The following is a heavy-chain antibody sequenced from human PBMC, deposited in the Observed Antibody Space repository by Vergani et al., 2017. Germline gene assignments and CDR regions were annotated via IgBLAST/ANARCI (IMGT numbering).Heavy chain of an antibody. V-gene: IGHV3-23*01. CDR2: ISARYPST. J-gene: IGHJ4*02. CDR1: GFTFSACP. Sequence: EVQLLQSGGGVIQPGGSVRLSCAASGFTFSACPMTWVRQAPGKGLEWVSAISARYPSTYYADSVKGRFTISRDNSKNMLYLQMNSLRAEDMAVYYCARLSYDTTPYLQGGYDCWVQGTLVSVSS. D-gene: IGHD3-22*01. CDR3: ARLSYDTTPYLQGGYDC.